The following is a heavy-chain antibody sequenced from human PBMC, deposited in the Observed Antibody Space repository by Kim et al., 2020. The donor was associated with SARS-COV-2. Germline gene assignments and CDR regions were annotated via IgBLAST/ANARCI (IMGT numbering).Heavy chain of an antibody. CDR2: ISGSGGST. V-gene: IGHV3-23*01. D-gene: IGHD6-13*01. CDR3: AKEGIAAAGTLWDDDGDDAFDN. J-gene: IGHJ3*02. CDR1: GFTFSSYA. Sequence: GGSLRLSCAASGFTFSSYAMSWVRQAPGKGLEWVSAISGSGGSTYYADSVKGRFTISRDNSKNTLYLQMNSLRAEDTAVYYCAKEGIAAAGTLWDDDGDDAFDNWGQGTMVTVSS.